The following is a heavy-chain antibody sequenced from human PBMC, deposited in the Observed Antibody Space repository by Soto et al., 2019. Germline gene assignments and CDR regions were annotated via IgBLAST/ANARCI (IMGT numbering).Heavy chain of an antibody. CDR2: MSYDGSNE. V-gene: IGHV3-30*18. CDR1: GFTFRDFG. J-gene: IGHJ6*02. Sequence: QVQLVESGGGVVQPGRPLRLSCAASGFTFRDFGMHWVRQAPGKGLEWVAVMSYDGSNELYVDSVKGRFTISRDNSQNTLFLQMTSLTTEDTAIYYWAKDRIWHAASGWDYYGMEVWGQGTPVTVSS. D-gene: IGHD6-19*01. CDR3: AKDRIWHAASGWDYYGMEV.